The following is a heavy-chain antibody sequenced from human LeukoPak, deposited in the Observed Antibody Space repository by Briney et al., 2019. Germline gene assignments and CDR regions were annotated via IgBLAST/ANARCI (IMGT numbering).Heavy chain of an antibody. Sequence: PGGSLRLSCAASGFTFSSYGMSWVRQAPGKGLEWVSSISWNSGRIGYADSVKGRFTISRANAKNSLYLQMNSLRAEDTAVYYCARDPPFYYDSSGYIDYWGQGTLVTVSS. CDR3: ARDPPFYYDSSGYIDY. J-gene: IGHJ4*02. D-gene: IGHD3-22*01. CDR1: GFTFSSYG. V-gene: IGHV3-20*04. CDR2: ISWNSGRI.